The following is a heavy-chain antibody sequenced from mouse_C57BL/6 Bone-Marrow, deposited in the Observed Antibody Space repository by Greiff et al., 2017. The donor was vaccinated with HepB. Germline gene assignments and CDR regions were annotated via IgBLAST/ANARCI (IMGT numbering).Heavy chain of an antibody. CDR1: GYTFTDYY. CDR3: ARGEVWFAY. J-gene: IGHJ3*01. Sequence: EVKLQQSGPELVKPGASVKISCKASGYTFTDYYMNWVKQSHGKSLEWIGDINPNNGGTSYNQKFKGKATLTVDKSSSTAYMELRSLTSEDSAVYYCARGEVWFAYWGQGTLVTVSA. CDR2: INPNNGGT. V-gene: IGHV1-26*01.